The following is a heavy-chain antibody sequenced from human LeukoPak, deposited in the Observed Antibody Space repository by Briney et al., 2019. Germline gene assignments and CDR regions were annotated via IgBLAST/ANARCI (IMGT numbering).Heavy chain of an antibody. CDR3: ARGRQSDSYTGFDP. V-gene: IGHV4-39*07. D-gene: IGHD3-16*01. CDR1: GGSISSGNHY. CDR2: VSYSGTT. J-gene: IGHJ5*02. Sequence: SETLSLTCTVSGGSISSGNHYWGWIRQSPEKGLEWIGSVSYSGTTYYNPSLKSRVTISLDTSKNHFSLKLNSVTAADTAVYFCARGRQSDSYTGFDPWGEGTLVTVSS.